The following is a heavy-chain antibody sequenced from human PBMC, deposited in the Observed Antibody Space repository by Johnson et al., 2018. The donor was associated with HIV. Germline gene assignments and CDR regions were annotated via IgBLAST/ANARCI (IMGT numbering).Heavy chain of an antibody. V-gene: IGHV3-74*01. Sequence: VQLVESGGDLVQPGGSLRLSCVGSGFTFNTNWMHWVRQAPGKGLVWVSRINSDGSSTSYADSVKGRFTISRENAKNSLYLQMNSLRAEDTALYYCARDRSSGCRLCGFDIWGQGTMVTVSS. CDR1: GFTFNTNW. CDR3: ARDRSSGCRLCGFDI. CDR2: INSDGSST. D-gene: IGHD6-19*01. J-gene: IGHJ3*02.